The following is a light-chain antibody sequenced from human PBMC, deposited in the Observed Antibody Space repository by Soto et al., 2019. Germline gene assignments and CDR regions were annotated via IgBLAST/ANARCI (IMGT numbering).Light chain of an antibody. Sequence: DIVMTQSPDSLAVSLGERATINCKSSQSVLYSPNNKNYLAWYQQKPGQPPKLLVYWASTRESGVPDRFSGSGSGTDFTLTISSLQAEDAAVYYCQQYHSAPQTFGQGTKVEI. CDR2: WAS. J-gene: IGKJ1*01. CDR1: QSVLYSPNNKNY. V-gene: IGKV4-1*01. CDR3: QQYHSAPQT.